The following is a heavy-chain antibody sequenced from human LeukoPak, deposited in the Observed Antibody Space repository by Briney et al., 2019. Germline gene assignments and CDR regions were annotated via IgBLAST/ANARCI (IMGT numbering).Heavy chain of an antibody. Sequence: GRSVRLSCAASGFTFSTYGIHWVRQAPGKGLEWVAVISFDGSNKYYADSVKGRFTISRDNSKNTLYLQMNSLRAEDTAVYYCAKAYSGYSDAFDIWGQGTMVTVPS. V-gene: IGHV3-30*18. CDR2: ISFDGSNK. D-gene: IGHD5-12*01. CDR1: GFTFSTYG. J-gene: IGHJ3*02. CDR3: AKAYSGYSDAFDI.